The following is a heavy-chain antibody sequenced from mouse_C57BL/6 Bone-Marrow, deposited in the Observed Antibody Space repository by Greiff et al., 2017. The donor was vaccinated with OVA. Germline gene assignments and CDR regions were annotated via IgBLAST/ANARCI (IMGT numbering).Heavy chain of an antibody. D-gene: IGHD2-2*01. CDR2: IWRGGST. CDR3: AKKGGYHWYIDV. J-gene: IGHJ1*03. Sequence: QVQLKESGPGLVQPSQSLSITCTVSGFSLTSYGVHWVRQSPGKGLEWLGVIWRGGSTDYNAAFMSRLSITKDNSKSQVIFKMNSLQADDTDIYYCAKKGGYHWYIDVWGTGTAVTVSS. CDR1: GFSLTSYG. V-gene: IGHV2-5*01.